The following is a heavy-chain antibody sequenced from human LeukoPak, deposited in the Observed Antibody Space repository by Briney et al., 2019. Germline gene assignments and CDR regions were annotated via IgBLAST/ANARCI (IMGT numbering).Heavy chain of an antibody. J-gene: IGHJ4*02. D-gene: IGHD1-20*01. Sequence: GGSLRLSCAASGFTFSSYSMNWVRRAPGKGLEWVSSISSSSSYIYYADSVKGRFTISRDNAKNSLYLQMNSLRAEDTAVYYCARDLRGNWNDAVYRGDYWGQGTLVTVSS. V-gene: IGHV3-21*01. CDR2: ISSSSSYI. CDR1: GFTFSSYS. CDR3: ARDLRGNWNDAVYRGDY.